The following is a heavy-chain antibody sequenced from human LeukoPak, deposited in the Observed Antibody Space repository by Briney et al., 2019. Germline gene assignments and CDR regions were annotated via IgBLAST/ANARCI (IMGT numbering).Heavy chain of an antibody. CDR1: GFTFSDYY. V-gene: IGHV3-11*04. CDR3: ARAALYSSGWYYFDY. CDR2: ISSSGSTI. D-gene: IGHD6-19*01. Sequence: GGSLRLSCAASGFTFSDYYMSWIRQAPGKGLEWVSYISSSGSTIYYADSVKGRFTISRDNAKNSLYLQMNSLRAEDTAVYYCARAALYSSGWYYFDYWGQGTLVTVSS. J-gene: IGHJ4*02.